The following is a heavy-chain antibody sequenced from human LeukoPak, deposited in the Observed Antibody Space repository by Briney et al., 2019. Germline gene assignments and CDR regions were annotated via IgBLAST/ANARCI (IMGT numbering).Heavy chain of an antibody. CDR1: GGSISSSSYY. J-gene: IGHJ4*02. V-gene: IGHV4-39*01. CDR3: AIGGSSGYSLLYYFDY. D-gene: IGHD3-22*01. Sequence: SETLSLTCTVSGGSISSSSYYWGWIRQPPGKGLEWIGSIYYSGSTYYNPSLKSRVTISVDTSKNQFSLKLSSVTAADTAVYYCAIGGSSGYSLLYYFDYWGQGTLVTVSS. CDR2: IYYSGST.